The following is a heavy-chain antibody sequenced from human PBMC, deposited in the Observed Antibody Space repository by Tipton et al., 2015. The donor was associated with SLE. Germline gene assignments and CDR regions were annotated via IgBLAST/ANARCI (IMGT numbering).Heavy chain of an antibody. J-gene: IGHJ3*02. D-gene: IGHD3-9*01. CDR3: ARQLFDRLDI. CDR2: IYHSGST. Sequence: LRLSCAVSGYSISSGYYWGWIRQPPGKGLEWIGSIYHSGSTYYNPSLKSRVTISVDTSKNQFSLKLSSVTAADTAVYYCARQLFDRLDIWGQGTMVTVSS. CDR1: GYSISSGYY. V-gene: IGHV4-38-2*01.